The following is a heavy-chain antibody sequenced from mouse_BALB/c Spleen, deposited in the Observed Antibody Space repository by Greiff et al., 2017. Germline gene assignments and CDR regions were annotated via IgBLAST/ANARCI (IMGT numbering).Heavy chain of an antibody. CDR2: ISSGGST. V-gene: IGHV5-6-5*01. J-gene: IGHJ4*01. CDR1: GFTFSSYA. CDR3: ASWGYGSAHYAMDY. D-gene: IGHD1-1*01. Sequence: EVKLEESGGGLVKPGGSLKLSCAASGFTFSSYAMSWVRQTPEKRLEWVASISSGGSTYYPDSVKGRFTISRDNARNILYLQMSSLRSEDTAMYYCASWGYGSAHYAMDYWGQGTSVTVSS.